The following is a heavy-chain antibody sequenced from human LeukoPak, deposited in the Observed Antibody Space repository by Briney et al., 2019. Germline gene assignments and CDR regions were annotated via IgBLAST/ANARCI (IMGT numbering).Heavy chain of an antibody. CDR3: ARGDCSGGSCYRFDY. D-gene: IGHD2-15*01. CDR1: GYTFTSYY. J-gene: IGHJ4*02. Sequence: GASVKVSCKASGYTFTSYYMHWVRQAPGQGLEWMGLINPSGGSTSYAQKFQGRVTMTRDTSTSTVYMELSSLRSEDTAVYYCARGDCSGGSCYRFDYWGQGTLVTVSS. CDR2: INPSGGST. V-gene: IGHV1-46*01.